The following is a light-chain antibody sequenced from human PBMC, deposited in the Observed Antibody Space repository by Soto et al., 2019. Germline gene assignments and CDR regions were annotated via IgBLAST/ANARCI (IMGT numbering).Light chain of an antibody. Sequence: ERVMTQSPATLSVSPGERATLSCRARQSVRTNLAWYQQTPGQAPRLLIYGASTRATGIPDRFRGSGSGTEFTLTISSLQSEDFASYYCQEYDDWPRTFGQGTKVEI. CDR1: QSVRTN. CDR2: GAS. J-gene: IGKJ1*01. CDR3: QEYDDWPRT. V-gene: IGKV3-15*01.